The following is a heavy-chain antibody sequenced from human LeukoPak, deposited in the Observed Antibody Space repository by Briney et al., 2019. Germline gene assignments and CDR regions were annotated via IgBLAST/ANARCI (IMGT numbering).Heavy chain of an antibody. D-gene: IGHD7-27*01. Sequence: SQTLSLTCAISGDSVSSNSVSWHWIRQSPSRGLEWLGRTKFRSKWYHDYAVSVKSRLTVNPDTSTNQFSLQLNSVTPDDTAVYYCARTSNWAFHYWGQGTLVTVSS. J-gene: IGHJ4*02. CDR3: ARTSNWAFHY. V-gene: IGHV6-1*01. CDR2: TKFRSKWYH. CDR1: GDSVSSNSVS.